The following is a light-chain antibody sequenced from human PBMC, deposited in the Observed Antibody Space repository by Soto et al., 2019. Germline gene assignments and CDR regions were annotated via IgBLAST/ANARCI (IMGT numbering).Light chain of an antibody. V-gene: IGKV3-20*01. CDR2: DAS. CDR3: QQYGSSGT. J-gene: IGKJ1*01. Sequence: EIVLTQSPATLSLSPWERATLSCRASQGVSSYLAWYQQKPGQAPRLLIYDASRRATGVPDRFSGSGSGTDFTLTISRLEPEDFAVYYCQQYGSSGTFGQGTKVDIK. CDR1: QGVSSY.